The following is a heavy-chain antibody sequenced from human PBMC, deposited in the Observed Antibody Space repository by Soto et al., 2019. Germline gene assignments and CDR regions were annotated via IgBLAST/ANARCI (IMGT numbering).Heavy chain of an antibody. V-gene: IGHV1-3*01. J-gene: IGHJ4*02. D-gene: IGHD1-20*01. CDR3: ARGLYNPPDY. CDR1: GYTFTSYA. Sequence: QAPLVQSGAEVKKPGASVKVSCKASGYTFTSYAIHLVRQAPAQRLEWMEWINAGNGNTKYSQKFQIRVTITRDTFVSTACMERSRLRSEDRAVYYCARGLYNPPDYWGQGTLVTVSS. CDR2: INAGNGNT.